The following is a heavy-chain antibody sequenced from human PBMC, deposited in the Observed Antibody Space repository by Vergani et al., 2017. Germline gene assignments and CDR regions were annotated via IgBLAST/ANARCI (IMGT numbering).Heavy chain of an antibody. D-gene: IGHD3-16*01. CDR3: ASSGGVVHRGAFDI. Sequence: EVQLLESGGDLVQPGGSLRLSCAASGFTFSSYAMSWVRQAPGKGLEWVSAISGSGGSTYYADSVKGRFTISRDNAKNSLYLQMNSLRAEDTAVYYCASSGGVVHRGAFDIWGQGTMVTVSS. V-gene: IGHV3-23*01. J-gene: IGHJ3*02. CDR2: ISGSGGST. CDR1: GFTFSSYA.